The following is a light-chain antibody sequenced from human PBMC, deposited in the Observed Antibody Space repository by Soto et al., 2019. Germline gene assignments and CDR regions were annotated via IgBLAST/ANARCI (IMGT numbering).Light chain of an antibody. J-gene: IGLJ3*02. V-gene: IGLV2-8*01. CDR1: SSDIGANNY. Sequence: QSALTQPPSASGSPGQSVTISCTGTSSDIGANNYVSWYQQHPGKAPKLMIHEVSKRPSGVPDPFSCSKSGNTASLTVSGLQADDEADYYCSSYAGSNERWVFGGGTKLTVL. CDR3: SSYAGSNERWV. CDR2: EVS.